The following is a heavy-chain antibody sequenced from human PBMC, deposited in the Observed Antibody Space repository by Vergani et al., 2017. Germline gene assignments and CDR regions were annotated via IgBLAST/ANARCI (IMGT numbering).Heavy chain of an antibody. CDR1: GGSISSGGYS. J-gene: IGHJ5*02. V-gene: IGHV4-30-2*01. CDR3: ASGFACGYCSSTSCFTDWFDP. D-gene: IGHD2-2*02. CDR2: IYHSGST. Sequence: QLQLQESGSGLVKPSQTLSLTCAVSGGSISSGGYSWSWIRQPPGKGLEWIGYIYHSGSTYYNPSLKSRVTISVDRSKNQFSLKLSSVTAADTAVYYCASGFACGYCSSTSCFTDWFDPWGQGTLVTVSS.